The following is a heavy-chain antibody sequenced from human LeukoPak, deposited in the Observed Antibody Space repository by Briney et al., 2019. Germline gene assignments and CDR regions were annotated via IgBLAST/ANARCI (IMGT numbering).Heavy chain of an antibody. Sequence: KTSETLSLTCAVYGGSFSGYYWSWIRQPPGKGLEWIGEINHSGSTNYNPSLKSRVYISVDTSKNQFSLKLNSVTAADTAVYYCARGGGSSWSSDYWGQGTLVTVSS. D-gene: IGHD6-13*01. V-gene: IGHV4-34*01. CDR3: ARGGGSSWSSDY. CDR1: GGSFSGYY. J-gene: IGHJ4*02. CDR2: INHSGST.